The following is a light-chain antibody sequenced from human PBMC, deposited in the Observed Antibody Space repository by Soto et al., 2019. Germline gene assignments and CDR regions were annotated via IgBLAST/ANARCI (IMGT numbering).Light chain of an antibody. J-gene: IGLJ1*01. Sequence: QSVLTQPPSASWTPGQRVTISCSGSSSNIGSNYVYWYQQLPGTAPKVLIYRNNQRPSGVPDRFSGSKSGTSASLAISGLRSEDEADYYCAAWDDSLSGSYVFGKGTKVTVL. CDR3: AAWDDSLSGSYV. CDR1: SSNIGSNY. V-gene: IGLV1-47*01. CDR2: RNN.